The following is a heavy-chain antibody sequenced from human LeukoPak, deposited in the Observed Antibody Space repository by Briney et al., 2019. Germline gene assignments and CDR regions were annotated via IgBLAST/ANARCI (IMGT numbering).Heavy chain of an antibody. J-gene: IGHJ5*02. Sequence: GGSLRLSCAASGFTFSSYCMNWVRQAPGKGLEWVSRINSDGINTSYADSVKGRFTISRDNSKNTLYLQMNSLRAEDTAVYYCARGGRYCSGSSCYTWFDPWGQGTLVTVSS. V-gene: IGHV3-74*01. CDR3: ARGGRYCSGSSCYTWFDP. CDR1: GFTFSSYC. CDR2: INSDGINT. D-gene: IGHD2-15*01.